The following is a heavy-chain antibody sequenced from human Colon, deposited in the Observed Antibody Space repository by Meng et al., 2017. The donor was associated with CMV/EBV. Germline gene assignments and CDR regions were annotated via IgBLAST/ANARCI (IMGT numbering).Heavy chain of an antibody. D-gene: IGHD2-15*01. J-gene: IGHJ4*02. V-gene: IGHV3-73*01. CDR1: GFSFSGSA. CDR3: TRIAETAAKPPDY. CDR2: IRGRGNNFAT. Sequence: GESLKISCAASGFSFSGSAIHWVRQAPGKGLEWVGRIRGRGNNFATASAASVRGRFTFSRDDSENTAYLQMDSLRTEDTAVYYCTRIAETAAKPPDYWGQGTLVTVS.